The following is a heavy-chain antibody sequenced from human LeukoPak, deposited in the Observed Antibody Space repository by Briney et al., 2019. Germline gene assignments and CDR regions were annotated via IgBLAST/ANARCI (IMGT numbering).Heavy chain of an antibody. D-gene: IGHD1-26*01. J-gene: IGHJ5*02. Sequence: SETLSLTCTVSGVSISSSNSYWVWIRQPPGKGLEWIGSIYYSGNTYYNASLKSRVTISVDTSKNQFSLRLSSVTAADTAVYYCARDLGGSYSSETWFDPWGQGTLVTVSS. CDR2: IYYSGNT. CDR1: GVSISSSNSY. V-gene: IGHV4-39*02. CDR3: ARDLGGSYSSETWFDP.